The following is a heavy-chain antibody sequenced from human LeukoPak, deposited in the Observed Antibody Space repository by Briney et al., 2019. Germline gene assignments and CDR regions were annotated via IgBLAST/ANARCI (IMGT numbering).Heavy chain of an antibody. V-gene: IGHV4-61*02. CDR2: IYTSGST. CDR3: AREVLYYDGSGYNFDY. D-gene: IGHD3-22*01. CDR1: GGSISSGSYY. J-gene: IGHJ4*02. Sequence: SETLSLTCTVSGGSISSGSYYWSWIRQPAGKGLEWIGRIYTSGSTNYNPSLKSRVTISVDTSKNQFSLKLSSVTAADTAVYYCAREVLYYDGSGYNFDYWGKGTLVTVSS.